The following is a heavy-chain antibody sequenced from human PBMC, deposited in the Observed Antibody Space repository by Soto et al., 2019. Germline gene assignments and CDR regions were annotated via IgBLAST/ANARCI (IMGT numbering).Heavy chain of an antibody. D-gene: IGHD1-26*01. CDR2: ISGSGSPT. Sequence: PGGPLRLPWAASGFSFSSYAMTWARQAPGRGLQWVSAISGSGSPTYYADSVKGRFTISRDNSKNTLYLQMNSLRADDTAVYYCARDMSGGTYNYYYGMDVWGQGTTVTVSS. V-gene: IGHV3-23*01. J-gene: IGHJ6*02. CDR3: ARDMSGGTYNYYYGMDV. CDR1: GFSFSSYA.